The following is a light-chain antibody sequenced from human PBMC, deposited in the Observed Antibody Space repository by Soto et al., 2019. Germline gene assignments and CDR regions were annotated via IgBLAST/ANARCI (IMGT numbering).Light chain of an antibody. V-gene: IGKV3-15*01. CDR1: QSVSSS. CDR3: QQYNNWPPWT. J-gene: IGKJ1*01. Sequence: EIVMRQSPATLSVSPGERATLSCRASQSVSSSLAWYQQKPGQAPRLLIYGASTRATGIPARFSGSGSGTEFTLTISSLQSEDFAVYYCQQYNNWPPWTFGQGTKVDIK. CDR2: GAS.